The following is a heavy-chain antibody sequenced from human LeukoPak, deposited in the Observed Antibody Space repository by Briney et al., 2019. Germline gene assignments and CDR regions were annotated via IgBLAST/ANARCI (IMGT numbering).Heavy chain of an antibody. V-gene: IGHV3-48*01. J-gene: IGHJ4*02. CDR3: ASARSYYDSSGSGFDY. D-gene: IGHD3-22*01. CDR1: GFTFSRDS. Sequence: GGSLRLSCAASGFTFSRDSMNWVRQAPGKGLEWVSYINGGGSPIYYADSVRGRFTISRDNAKNSLYLQMNSLRAEDTAVYYCASARSYYDSSGSGFDYWGQGTLVTVSS. CDR2: INGGGSPI.